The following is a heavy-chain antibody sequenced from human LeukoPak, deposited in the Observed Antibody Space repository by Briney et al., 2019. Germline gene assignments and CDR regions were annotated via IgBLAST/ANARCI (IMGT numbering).Heavy chain of an antibody. CDR1: GFTFSTYG. CDR2: IRYDGSSE. V-gene: IGHV3-33*01. D-gene: IGHD2-15*01. Sequence: GGSLRLSCAASGFTFSTYGTHWVRQAPGKGLEWVAVIRYDGSSEYYADSVKGRFIISRDNSKNTLYLQMNSLRAEDTAVYYCARYCSGGSCYMGLIWGQGTLVTVSS. CDR3: ARYCSGGSCYMGLI. J-gene: IGHJ4*02.